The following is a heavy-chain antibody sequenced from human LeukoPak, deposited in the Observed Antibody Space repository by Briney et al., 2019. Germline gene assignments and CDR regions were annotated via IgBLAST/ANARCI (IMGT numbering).Heavy chain of an antibody. CDR3: ARERKNRSGSDYYYYYGMDV. D-gene: IGHD2/OR15-2a*01. Sequence: SVKLSCKASGGTFSSYAISWVRQAPGQGLEWMGGIIPIFGTANYAQKFQGRVTITADESTSTAYMELSSLRSEDTAVYYCARERKNRSGSDYYYYYGMDVWGQGTTVTVSS. CDR1: GGTFSSYA. V-gene: IGHV1-69*13. CDR2: IIPIFGTA. J-gene: IGHJ6*02.